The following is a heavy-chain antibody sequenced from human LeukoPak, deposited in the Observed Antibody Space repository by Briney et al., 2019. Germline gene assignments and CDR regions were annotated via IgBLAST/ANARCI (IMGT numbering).Heavy chain of an antibody. Sequence: GGSLRLSCTGSGFPFSAYAVHWVRQAPGKGLEWVAVISSDENSRFYVDSVKGRFTISRDNSENTLYLQMNSLRPEDTAVYYCTKPDSAMTMNYFDYWGQGTLVTVSS. D-gene: IGHD4/OR15-4a*01. CDR3: TKPDSAMTMNYFDY. J-gene: IGHJ4*02. CDR2: ISSDENSR. V-gene: IGHV3-30*18. CDR1: GFPFSAYA.